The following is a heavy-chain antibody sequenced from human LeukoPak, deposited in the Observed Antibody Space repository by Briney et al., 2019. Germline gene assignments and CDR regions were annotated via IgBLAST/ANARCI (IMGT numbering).Heavy chain of an antibody. J-gene: IGHJ4*02. CDR2: INPNSGGT. V-gene: IGHV1-2*02. Sequence: GASVKVSCKASGYTFTGYYMHWVRQAPGQGLEWMGWINPNSGGTNYAQKSQGRVTMTRDTSISTAYMELSRLRSDDTAVYYCARTPSDYDSSGYYDYWGQGTLVTVSS. CDR3: ARTPSDYDSSGYYDY. CDR1: GYTFTGYY. D-gene: IGHD3-22*01.